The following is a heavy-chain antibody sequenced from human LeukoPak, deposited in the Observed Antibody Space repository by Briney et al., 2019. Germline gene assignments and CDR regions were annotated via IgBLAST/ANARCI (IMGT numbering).Heavy chain of an antibody. CDR3: ARASQWLAFDY. J-gene: IGHJ4*02. Sequence: GGSLRLSCAASGFTVSSSYISWVRQAPGKGLEWVSVIYNCGSTNYADSVKGRFTISRDNSKNTLYLQMNSLRAEDTAVYYCARASQWLAFDYWGEGTLVTVSS. CDR2: IYNCGST. D-gene: IGHD6-19*01. V-gene: IGHV3-66*01. CDR1: GFTVSSSY.